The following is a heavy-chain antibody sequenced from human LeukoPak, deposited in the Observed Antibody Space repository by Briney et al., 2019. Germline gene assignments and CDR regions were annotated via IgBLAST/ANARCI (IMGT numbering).Heavy chain of an antibody. CDR3: AREVVSIPSYFES. CDR1: GFTVSSSY. V-gene: IGHV3-53*01. CDR2: FYRGETT. J-gene: IGHJ4*02. D-gene: IGHD2-15*01. Sequence: GGSLRLSCAASGFTVSSSYMYWVRQAPGKGLEWVSFFYRGETTYYAESVRGRFTFSRDISKNTLYLLMNSLIPEDTAVYYCAREVVSIPSYFESWGQGTRVTVSS.